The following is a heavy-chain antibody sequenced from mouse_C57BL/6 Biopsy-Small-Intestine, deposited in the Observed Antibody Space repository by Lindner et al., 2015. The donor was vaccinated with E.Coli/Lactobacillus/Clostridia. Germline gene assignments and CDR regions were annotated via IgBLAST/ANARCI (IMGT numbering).Heavy chain of an antibody. J-gene: IGHJ2*01. CDR1: GYSFTGYY. Sequence: VQLQESGPELVKPGASVEISCKASGYSFTGYYMNWVKQSPEKSLEWIGEINPSTGGTTYNQKFKAKATLTVDKSSSTAYMQLKSLTSEDSAVYYCARSYYDNLDYWGQGTTLTVSS. CDR3: ARSYYDNLDY. CDR2: INPSTGGT. D-gene: IGHD2-10*01. V-gene: IGHV1-42*01.